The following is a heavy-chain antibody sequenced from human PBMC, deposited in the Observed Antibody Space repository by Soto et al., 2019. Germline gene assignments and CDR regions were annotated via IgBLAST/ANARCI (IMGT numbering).Heavy chain of an antibody. CDR3: ARIRGHQWDAFDI. J-gene: IGHJ3*02. D-gene: IGHD6-19*01. V-gene: IGHV3-23*01. CDR1: GFTFSSYA. CDR2: ISGSGGST. Sequence: GGSLRLSCAASGFTFSSYAMSWVRQAPGKGLEWVSAISGSGGSTYYADSVKGRFTISRDNSKNTLYLQMNSLRAEDTAVYYCARIRGHQWDAFDIWGQGTMVTVSS.